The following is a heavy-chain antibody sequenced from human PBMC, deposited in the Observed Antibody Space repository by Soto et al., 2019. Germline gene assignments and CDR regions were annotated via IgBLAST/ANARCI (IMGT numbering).Heavy chain of an antibody. CDR1: GFTVSSNF. CDR3: ARLNYYDSSGYQSPYFDY. V-gene: IGHV3-66*04. CDR2: IYSGGST. J-gene: IGHJ4*02. D-gene: IGHD3-22*01. Sequence: GGSLRLSCAASGFTVSSNFMSWVRQAPGKGLEWVSIIYSGGSTYYADSVKGRFTISRDNSKNTLYLQMNSLRAEDTAVYYCARLNYYDSSGYQSPYFDYWGQGTLVTVSS.